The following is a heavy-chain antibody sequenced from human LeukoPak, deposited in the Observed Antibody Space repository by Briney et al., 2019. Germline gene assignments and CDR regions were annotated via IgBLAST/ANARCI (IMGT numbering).Heavy chain of an antibody. CDR2: ISHDGSDK. D-gene: IGHD5-12*01. J-gene: IGHJ4*02. V-gene: IGHV3-30*18. CDR1: GFTFRTYA. Sequence: GQSLRLSWAASGFTFRTYAMHWVRQAPGKGLEWVAVISHDGSDKYYAGSVEGRFTISRDNSKNTMYLQMNSLRAEDTAVYFCAKDHGSGYDFGDYWGQGTLVTVSS. CDR3: AKDHGSGYDFGDY.